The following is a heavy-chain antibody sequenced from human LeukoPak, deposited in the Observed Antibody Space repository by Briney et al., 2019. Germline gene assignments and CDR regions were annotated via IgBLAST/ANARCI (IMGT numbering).Heavy chain of an antibody. Sequence: ASVKLSCKSSGYTFTSYGISWVRQAPGQGLEWMGWISAYNGNTNYAQKLQGRVTMTTDTSTSTAYMELRSLRSDDTAVYYCARTQYGYYFDYWGQGTLVTVSS. J-gene: IGHJ4*02. CDR3: ARTQYGYYFDY. CDR2: ISAYNGNT. V-gene: IGHV1-18*01. D-gene: IGHD2-2*01. CDR1: GYTFTSYG.